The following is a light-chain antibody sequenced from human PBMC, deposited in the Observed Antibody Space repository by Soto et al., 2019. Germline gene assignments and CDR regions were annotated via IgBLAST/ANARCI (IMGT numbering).Light chain of an antibody. V-gene: IGKV3-11*01. J-gene: IGKJ1*01. CDR1: QSVSSY. Sequence: EIVLTQSPATLSLSPGERATLSCRASQSVSSYFAWYQQKPGQAPRLLIYDASNRATGTPARFSGSGSGTDFTLTISSLEPEDFAVYYCQQRGNWHLTFGQGTKVDIK. CDR2: DAS. CDR3: QQRGNWHLT.